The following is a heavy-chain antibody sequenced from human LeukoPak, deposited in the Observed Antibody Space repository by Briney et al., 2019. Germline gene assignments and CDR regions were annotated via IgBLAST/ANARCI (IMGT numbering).Heavy chain of an antibody. V-gene: IGHV3-30*04. CDR1: GFAFSNYA. Sequence: GGSLRLSCAASGFAFSNYAIHWVRQAPGKGLEWVAAISYDGSNKWHADSVKGRFTISRDNSKHTLYLQMNSLRAEDTAVYYCARGGYWGDYVFDFWGPGTLVTVSS. J-gene: IGHJ4*02. D-gene: IGHD4-17*01. CDR3: ARGGYWGDYVFDF. CDR2: ISYDGSNK.